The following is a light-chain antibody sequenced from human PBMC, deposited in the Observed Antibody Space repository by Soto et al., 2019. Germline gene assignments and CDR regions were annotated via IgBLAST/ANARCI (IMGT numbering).Light chain of an antibody. V-gene: IGKV1-39*01. Sequence: DIQMTQSPFSLSASVGDRVTITCRASQSMSTYLNWFQQKPGKAPKVLIYGASSLQSGVPSRFSGSGSGTDVTLTISSLQPEDVATYYCQQGYNTPLTFGGGTKVEIK. CDR2: GAS. CDR1: QSMSTY. CDR3: QQGYNTPLT. J-gene: IGKJ4*01.